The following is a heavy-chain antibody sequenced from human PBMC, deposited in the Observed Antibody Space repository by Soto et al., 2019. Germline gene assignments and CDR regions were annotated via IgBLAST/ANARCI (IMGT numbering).Heavy chain of an antibody. CDR3: RQHTKYYYYMDV. CDR1: GGSISSSSYY. Sequence: QLQLQESGPGLVKPSETLSLTCTVSGGSISSSSYYWGWIRQPPGKGLEWIGSIYYSGSTYYNPSLKSRVTISVDTSKNQFSLKLSSVTAADTAVYYCRQHTKYYYYMDVWGKGTTVTVSS. J-gene: IGHJ6*03. CDR2: IYYSGST. D-gene: IGHD6-13*01. V-gene: IGHV4-39*01.